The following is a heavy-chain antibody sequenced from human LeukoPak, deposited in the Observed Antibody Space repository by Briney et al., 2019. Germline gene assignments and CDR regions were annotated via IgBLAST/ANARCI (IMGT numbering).Heavy chain of an antibody. V-gene: IGHV1-69*02. CDR2: IIPILGIA. CDR3: ARALATVVTPYNWFDP. Sequence: SVKVSCKASGGTFSSYTISWVRQAPGRGLEWMGRIIPILGIANYAQKFQGRVTITADKSTSTAYMELSSLRSEDTSVYYCARALATVVTPYNWFDPWGQGTLVTVSS. J-gene: IGHJ5*02. D-gene: IGHD4-23*01. CDR1: GGTFSSYT.